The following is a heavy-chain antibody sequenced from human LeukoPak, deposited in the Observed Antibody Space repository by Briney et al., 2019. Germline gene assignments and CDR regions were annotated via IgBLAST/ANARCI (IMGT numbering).Heavy chain of an antibody. J-gene: IGHJ4*02. CDR2: IWYDGSNK. Sequence: GGSLRLSCAASGFTFSSYGMHWVRQAPGKGLEWVAVIWYDGSNKYYADSVKGRFTISRDNSKNTLYLQMNSLRAEDTAVYYCAKDLTGFYSSGYVFGYWGQGTLVTVSS. D-gene: IGHD3-22*01. V-gene: IGHV3-30*02. CDR3: AKDLTGFYSSGYVFGY. CDR1: GFTFSSYG.